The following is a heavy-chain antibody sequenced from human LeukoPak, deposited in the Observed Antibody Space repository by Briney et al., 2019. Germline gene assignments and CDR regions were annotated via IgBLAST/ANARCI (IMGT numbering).Heavy chain of an antibody. CDR1: GYSFTSYW. CDR3: ARHGIAVAGKGHFDY. CDR2: IDPSDSYT. Sequence: GESLKISCKGSGYSFTSYWISWVRQMPGKGLEWMGRIDPSDSYTNYSPSFQGHVTISADKSISTAYLQWSSLKASDTAMYYCARHGIAVAGKGHFDYWGQGTLVTVSS. D-gene: IGHD6-19*01. J-gene: IGHJ4*02. V-gene: IGHV5-10-1*01.